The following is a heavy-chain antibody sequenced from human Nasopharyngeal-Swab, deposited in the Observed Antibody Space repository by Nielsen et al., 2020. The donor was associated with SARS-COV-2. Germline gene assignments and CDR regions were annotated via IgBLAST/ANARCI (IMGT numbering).Heavy chain of an antibody. D-gene: IGHD3-16*02. CDR1: GFTFSSYG. J-gene: IGHJ4*02. CDR2: ISYDGSNK. Sequence: GESLKISCAASGFTFSSYGMHWVRQAPGKGLECVAVISYDGSNKYHADSVRGRFTISRDDSENTLYLQMNSLRPEDTAVYYCARDRYLARWGQGTLVTVSS. CDR3: ARDRYLAR. V-gene: IGHV3-30*03.